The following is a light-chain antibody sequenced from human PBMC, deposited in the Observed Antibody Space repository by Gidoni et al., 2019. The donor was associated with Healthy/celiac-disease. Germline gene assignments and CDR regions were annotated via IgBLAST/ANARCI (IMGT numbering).Light chain of an antibody. V-gene: IGKV3-11*01. Sequence: DIVSTQSPATLSLPPGEGATSSCRASQSVSSYLAWYQQKPGQAPRLLIYDASNRATGIPARFSGSGSGTDFTLTISSLEPEDFAVYYSQQRSNWPPDRMTFGQXTRLEIK. CDR3: QQRSNWPPDRMT. J-gene: IGKJ5*01. CDR2: DAS. CDR1: QSVSSY.